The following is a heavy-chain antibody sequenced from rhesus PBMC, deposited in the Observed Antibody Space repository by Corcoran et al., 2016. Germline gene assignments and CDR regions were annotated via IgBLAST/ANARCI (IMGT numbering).Heavy chain of an antibody. CDR2: IGGSSGST. CDR3: ASVYSLDV. CDR1: GYSLSSGYG. D-gene: IGHD5-24*01. J-gene: IGHJ5-2*02. Sequence: QVQLQESGPGLVKPSETLSLTCAVSGYSLSSGYGWSCIRQPPGKGLEWIGYIGGSSGSTNYQPSRKSRVTMSKDTSKNQFSLKLSSVPAADTAVYYCASVYSLDVWGRGVLVTVSS. V-gene: IGHV4-127*01.